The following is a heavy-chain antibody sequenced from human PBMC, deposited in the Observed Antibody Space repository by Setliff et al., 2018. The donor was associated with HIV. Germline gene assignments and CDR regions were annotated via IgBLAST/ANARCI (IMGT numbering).Heavy chain of an antibody. V-gene: IGHV1-18*01. CDR1: GYSFFSYS. CDR2: INCYSGDS. CDR3: ARVPGWTDH. D-gene: IGHD6-19*01. Sequence: ASVKVSCKASGYSFFSYSITWVRQAPGQGLEWVGWINCYSGDSKFPEKLQGRITMTADTSTSTVYMELRSLRSDDTAVYYCARVPGWTDHWGQGTQVTVSS. J-gene: IGHJ1*01.